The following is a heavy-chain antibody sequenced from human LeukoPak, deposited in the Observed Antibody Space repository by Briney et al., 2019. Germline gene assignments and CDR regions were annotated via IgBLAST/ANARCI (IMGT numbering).Heavy chain of an antibody. CDR1: GGSISSYY. D-gene: IGHD3-10*01. V-gene: IGHV4-4*07. CDR3: ARGGESYGSGSPPFDY. J-gene: IGHJ4*02. CDR2: IYTSGST. Sequence: SETLSPTCTVSGGSISSYYWSWIRQPAGKGLEWIGRIYTSGSTNYNPSLKSRVTMSVDTSKNQFSLKLSSVTAADTAVYYCARGGESYGSGSPPFDYWGQGTLVTVSS.